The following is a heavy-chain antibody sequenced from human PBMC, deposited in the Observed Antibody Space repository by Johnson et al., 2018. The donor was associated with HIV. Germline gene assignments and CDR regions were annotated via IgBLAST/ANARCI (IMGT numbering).Heavy chain of an antibody. Sequence: EVQLVESGGGLVQPGGSLRLSCAASGFTFSSYWMSWVRQAPGKGLEWVANIKQDGSAKYYVDSVKGRFTISRDNSKNTLYLQMGSLRAEDMAVYYCARDRDRWLQPPGDAFDFWGQGTMVTVSS. CDR3: ARDRDRWLQPPGDAFDF. CDR1: GFTFSSYW. D-gene: IGHD5-24*01. CDR2: IKQDGSAK. V-gene: IGHV3-7*01. J-gene: IGHJ3*01.